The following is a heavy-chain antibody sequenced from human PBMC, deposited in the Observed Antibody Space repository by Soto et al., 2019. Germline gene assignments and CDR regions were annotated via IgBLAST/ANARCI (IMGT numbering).Heavy chain of an antibody. CDR3: ARQQNTYGTSPPT. V-gene: IGHV5-10-1*01. CDR1: GYSVTSYW. Sequence: GESLTVSCKASGYSVTSYWISWVRQMPGKGLEWMGRVDPIDSYTNYSPSFQGHVTIPADKSISTAYLQWSSLKASDTAMYYCARQQNTYGTSPPTWGKGTLVT. CDR2: VDPIDSYT. D-gene: IGHD4-17*01. J-gene: IGHJ5*02.